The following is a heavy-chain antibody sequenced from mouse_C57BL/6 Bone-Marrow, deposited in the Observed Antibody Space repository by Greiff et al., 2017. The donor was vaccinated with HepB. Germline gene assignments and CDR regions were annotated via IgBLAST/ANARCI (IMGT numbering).Heavy chain of an antibody. V-gene: IGHV1-9*01. CDR1: GYTFTGYW. CDR3: ARAPYYYGSSYGYFDV. D-gene: IGHD1-1*01. Sequence: VQRVESGAELMKPGASVKLSCKATGYTFTGYWIEWVKQRPGHGLEWIGEILPGSGSTNYNEKFKGKATFTADTSSNTAYMQLSSLTTEDSAIYYCARAPYYYGSSYGYFDVWGTGTTVTVSS. CDR2: ILPGSGST. J-gene: IGHJ1*03.